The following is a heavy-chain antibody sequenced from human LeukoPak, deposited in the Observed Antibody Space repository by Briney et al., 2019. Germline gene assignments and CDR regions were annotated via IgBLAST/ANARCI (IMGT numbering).Heavy chain of an antibody. J-gene: IGHJ5*02. D-gene: IGHD3-22*01. CDR2: IIPIFGTA. CDR3: ARLSPNYDSSGYRVPA. Sequence: SVTVSCTASGGTFSSYAISWVRQAPGQGLEWMGGIIPIFGTANYAQKFQGRVTITADESTSTAYMELSSLRSEDTAVYYCARLSPNYDSSGYRVPAWGQGTLVTVSS. V-gene: IGHV1-69*13. CDR1: GGTFSSYA.